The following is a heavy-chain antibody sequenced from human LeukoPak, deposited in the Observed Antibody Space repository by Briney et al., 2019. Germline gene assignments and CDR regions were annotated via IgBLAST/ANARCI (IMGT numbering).Heavy chain of an antibody. V-gene: IGHV3-74*01. CDR3: AADRGGWSY. Sequence: PGGSLRLSCAPSGFTFSNYLMHWVRHAPGEGLVWVSRITGDGTNIIYADSVKGRFTMSRDNAKNTLYLQMNSLRAGDTAVYYCAADRGGWSYWGQGTLVTVSS. D-gene: IGHD6-19*01. CDR2: ITGDGTNI. J-gene: IGHJ4*02. CDR1: GFTFSNYL.